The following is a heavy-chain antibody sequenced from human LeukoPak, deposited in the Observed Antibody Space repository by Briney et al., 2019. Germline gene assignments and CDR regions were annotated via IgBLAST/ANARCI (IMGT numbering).Heavy chain of an antibody. J-gene: IGHJ4*02. V-gene: IGHV3-48*03. Sequence: PGGSLRLSCAASGFTFPSYEMNWGRQAPGKGLEWVSYISSSGSTIYYAEFVKGRFTISRDNAKNSLYLQMNSLRAEDTAVYYCARKGGYGLHFGYWARGPLVTVSS. CDR3: ARKGGYGLHFGY. CDR2: ISSSGSTI. CDR1: GFTFPSYE. D-gene: IGHD5-18*01.